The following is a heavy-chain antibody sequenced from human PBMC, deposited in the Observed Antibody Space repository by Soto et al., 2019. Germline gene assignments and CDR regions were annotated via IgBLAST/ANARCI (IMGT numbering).Heavy chain of an antibody. Sequence: QVQLVESGGGLVKPGGSLRLSCAASGFTFSDYYMSWIRQAPGKGLEWVSYISSSSSYTNDADSVKGRFTISRDNAKNSLYLQMNSLRAEDTAVYYCARDYSNYGGDYYYGMDVWGQGTTVTVSS. CDR2: ISSSSSYT. CDR3: ARDYSNYGGDYYYGMDV. J-gene: IGHJ6*02. CDR1: GFTFSDYY. V-gene: IGHV3-11*06. D-gene: IGHD4-4*01.